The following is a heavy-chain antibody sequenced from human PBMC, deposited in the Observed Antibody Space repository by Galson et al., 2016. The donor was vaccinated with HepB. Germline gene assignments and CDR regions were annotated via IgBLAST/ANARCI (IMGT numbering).Heavy chain of an antibody. CDR3: VREDYGDDRVYYYYYGMDV. CDR1: GFTFTRYW. V-gene: IGHV3-74*01. D-gene: IGHD4-17*01. J-gene: IGHJ6*04. CDR2: INSDGTSA. Sequence: SLRLSCAASGFTFTRYWMHWVRHAPGKGLVWVSRINSDGTSASYADSLKGRFTISRDNAKNTLYLQMNSLRAEDTAVYYCVREDYGDDRVYYYYYGMDVWGKGTTVTAAS.